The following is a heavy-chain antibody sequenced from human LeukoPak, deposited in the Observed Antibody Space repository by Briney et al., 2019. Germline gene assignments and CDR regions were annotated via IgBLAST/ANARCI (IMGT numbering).Heavy chain of an antibody. V-gene: IGHV4-61*01. CDR3: ARGIAWLQFAFDI. D-gene: IGHD5-24*01. CDR1: GGSISSSSYY. CDR2: IYYSGST. J-gene: IGHJ3*02. Sequence: SETLSLNCTVSGGSISSSSYYWSWIRQPPGKGLEWIGYIYYSGSTNYNPSLKSRVTISVDTSKNQFSLKLSSVTAADTAVYYCARGIAWLQFAFDIWGQGTMVTVSS.